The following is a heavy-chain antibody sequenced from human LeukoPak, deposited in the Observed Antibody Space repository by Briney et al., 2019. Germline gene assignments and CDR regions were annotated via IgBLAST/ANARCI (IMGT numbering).Heavy chain of an antibody. J-gene: IGHJ6*03. V-gene: IGHV3-21*01. D-gene: IGHD2-2*01. CDR3: AREVVVVEPAALVYYYYYMDV. CDR2: ISSSSSYI. Sequence: GGSLRLSCAASGFTFSSYSMNWVRQAPGKGLEWVSSISSSSSYIYYADSVKGRFTISRDNAKNSLYLQMNSLRAEDTAVYYCAREVVVVEPAALVYYYYYMDVWSKGTTVTVSS. CDR1: GFTFSSYS.